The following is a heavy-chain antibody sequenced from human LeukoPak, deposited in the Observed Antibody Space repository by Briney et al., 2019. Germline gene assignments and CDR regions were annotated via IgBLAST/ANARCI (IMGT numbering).Heavy chain of an antibody. V-gene: IGHV1-18*01. D-gene: IGHD3-10*01. Sequence: ASVKVSCKASGYTFTSYGISWVRQAPGQGLEWMGWISAYNGNTNYAQKLQGRVTMTTDTSTSTAYMELRSLRSDDTAVYYCAKRPGGESDYYYYYMDVWGKGTTVTISS. CDR2: ISAYNGNT. J-gene: IGHJ6*03. CDR3: AKRPGGESDYYYYYMDV. CDR1: GYTFTSYG.